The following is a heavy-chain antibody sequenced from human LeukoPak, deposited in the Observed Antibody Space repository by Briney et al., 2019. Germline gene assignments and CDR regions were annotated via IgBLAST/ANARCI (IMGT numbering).Heavy chain of an antibody. D-gene: IGHD6-13*01. CDR3: ARGGKQQLVQYYFDY. CDR1: GYTFTSHY. Sequence: GASVKVSCKASGYTFTSHYMHWVRQAPGQGLEWMGIINPSGGSTSYAQKFQGRVTMTRDTSTSTVYMELSSLRSEDTAVYYCARGGKQQLVQYYFDYWGQGTLVTVSS. J-gene: IGHJ4*02. CDR2: INPSGGST. V-gene: IGHV1-46*01.